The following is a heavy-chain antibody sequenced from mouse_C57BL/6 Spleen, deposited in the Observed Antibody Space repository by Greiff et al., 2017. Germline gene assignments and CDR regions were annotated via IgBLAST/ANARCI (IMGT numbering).Heavy chain of an antibody. CDR3: ARNWGGTSSWFAY. Sequence: VQRVESGPGLVQPSQSLSITCTVSGFSLTSYGVHWVRQSPGKGLEWLGVIWSGGSTDYNAAFISRLSISKDNSKSQVFFKMNSLQADDTAIYYCARNWGGTSSWFAYWGQGTLVTVSA. CDR1: GFSLTSYG. V-gene: IGHV2-2*01. CDR2: IWSGGST. J-gene: IGHJ3*01. D-gene: IGHD4-1*01.